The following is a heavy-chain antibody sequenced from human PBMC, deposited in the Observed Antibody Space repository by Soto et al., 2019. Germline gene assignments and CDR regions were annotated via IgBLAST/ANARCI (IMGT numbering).Heavy chain of an antibody. CDR2: ISSSSSYI. V-gene: IGHV3-21*01. J-gene: IGHJ6*02. D-gene: IGHD5-12*01. CDR3: ARDQRGYSGYDTYYGMDV. Sequence: EVQLVESGGGLVKPGGSLRLSCAASGFTFSSYSMSWVRQAPGKGLEWVSSISSSSSYIYYADSVKGRFTISRDNAKNSLYLQMNSLRAEDTAVYYCARDQRGYSGYDTYYGMDVWGQGTTVTVSS. CDR1: GFTFSSYS.